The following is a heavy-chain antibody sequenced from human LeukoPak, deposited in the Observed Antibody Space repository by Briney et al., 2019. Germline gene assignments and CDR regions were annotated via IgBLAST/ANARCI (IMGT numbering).Heavy chain of an antibody. CDR3: ARRGSGYHNWFDL. J-gene: IGHJ5*02. CDR2: INHSGST. CDR1: GGSFSGYY. D-gene: IGHD3-22*01. V-gene: IGHV4-34*01. Sequence: PSETLSLTCAVYGGSFSGYYWSWIRQPPGKGLECIGEINHSGSTNYNPSLKSRVTISVDKSKNQFSLKLSSVTAADTAVYYCARRGSGYHNWFDLWGQGTLVTVSS.